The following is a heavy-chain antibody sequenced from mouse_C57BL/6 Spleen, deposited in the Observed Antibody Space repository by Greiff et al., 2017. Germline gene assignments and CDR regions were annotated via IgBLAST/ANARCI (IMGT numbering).Heavy chain of an antibody. D-gene: IGHD2-12*01. V-gene: IGHV6-3*01. Sequence: EVKVEESGGGLVQPGGSMKLSCVASGFTFSNYWMNWVRQSPEKGLEWVAQIRLKSDNYATHYAESVKGRFTISRDDSKSSVYLQMNNLRAEDTGIYYCTSLRRGYYFDYWGQGTTLTVSS. CDR1: GFTFSNYW. CDR3: TSLRRGYYFDY. J-gene: IGHJ2*01. CDR2: IRLKSDNYAT.